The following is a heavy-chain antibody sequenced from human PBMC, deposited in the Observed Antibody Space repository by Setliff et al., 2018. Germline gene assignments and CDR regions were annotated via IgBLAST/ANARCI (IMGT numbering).Heavy chain of an antibody. V-gene: IGHV4-4*02. J-gene: IGHJ4*02. D-gene: IGHD3-3*01. CDR3: ARRVDYDFWSGHTDY. CDR1: GGSISSSNW. Sequence: LSLTCAVSGGSISSSNWWNWVRQPPGKGLEWIGEIYHSGSTNYNPSLKSRVTISVDKSKNQFSLKLSSVTAADTAVYYCARRVDYDFWSGHTDYWGQGTLVTVSS. CDR2: IYHSGST.